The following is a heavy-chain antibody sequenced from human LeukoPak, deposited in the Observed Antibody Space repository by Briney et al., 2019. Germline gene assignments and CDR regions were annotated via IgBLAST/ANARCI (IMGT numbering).Heavy chain of an antibody. V-gene: IGHV1-69*01. CDR1: GGTFSSYA. CDR3: ARTAYGAHYYDSSGYLDY. Sequence: VKVSCKASGGTFSSYAISWVRQAPGQGLEWMGGIIPIFGTANYAQKFQGRVTITADESTSTAYMELSSLRSEDAAVYYCARTAYGAHYYDSSGYLDYWGQGTLVTVSS. J-gene: IGHJ4*02. D-gene: IGHD3-22*01. CDR2: IIPIFGTA.